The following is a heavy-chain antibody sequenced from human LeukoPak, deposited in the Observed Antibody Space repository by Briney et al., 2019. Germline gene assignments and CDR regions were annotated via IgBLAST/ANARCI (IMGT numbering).Heavy chain of an antibody. CDR3: ARVSIAARHYFDY. CDR2: IYTSGST. Sequence: SETLSLTCTVSGGSISSGSYYWSWIRQPAGKGLEWIGRIYTSGSTNYNPSLKSRVTISVDTSKNQFSLKLSSVTAADTAVYYCARVSIAARHYFDYWGQGTLVTVSS. D-gene: IGHD6-6*01. CDR1: GGSISSGSYY. J-gene: IGHJ4*02. V-gene: IGHV4-61*02.